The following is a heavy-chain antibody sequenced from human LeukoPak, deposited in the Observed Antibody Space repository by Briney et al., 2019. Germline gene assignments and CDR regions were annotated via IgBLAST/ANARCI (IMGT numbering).Heavy chain of an antibody. CDR3: AGVTAVTGTTKQTDY. J-gene: IGHJ4*02. CDR1: GVTFSSYA. V-gene: IGHV3-23*01. CDR2: IGGSDGST. D-gene: IGHD1-20*01. Sequence: GGSLRLSCAASGVTFSSYAMSWVRQAPGKGLEWVSGIGGSDGSTNYADSVKGRFTISRDNSKNTLYLQMNSLRAEDTAVYYCAGVTAVTGTTKQTDYWGQGTLVTVSS.